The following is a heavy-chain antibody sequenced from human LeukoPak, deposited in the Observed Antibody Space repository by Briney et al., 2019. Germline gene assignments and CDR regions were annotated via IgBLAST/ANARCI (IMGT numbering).Heavy chain of an antibody. Sequence: GGSLRLSCAASGFTFPAYAMNWVRQAPGKGLEWVSVISGTGGSTYYADSVKGRFTISRDNSKNTLYLQMNSLRAEDTAMYYCARYCSGGTCYVGLIWGQGTLVTVSS. CDR1: GFTFPAYA. CDR2: ISGTGGST. V-gene: IGHV3-23*01. CDR3: ARYCSGGTCYVGLI. J-gene: IGHJ4*02. D-gene: IGHD2-15*01.